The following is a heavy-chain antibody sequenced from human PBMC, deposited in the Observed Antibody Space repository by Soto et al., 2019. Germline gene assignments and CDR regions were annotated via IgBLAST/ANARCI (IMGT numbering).Heavy chain of an antibody. CDR2: IDPSDSYT. J-gene: IGHJ3*02. V-gene: IGHV5-10-1*01. Sequence: GESLKISCKGSGYSFTSYWISWVRQMPGKGLEWMGRIDPSDSYTNYSPSFQGHVTISADKSISTAYLQWSSLKASDTAMYYCARHVGLYDSSTNDAFDIWGQGTMVTVSS. CDR1: GYSFTSYW. CDR3: ARHVGLYDSSTNDAFDI. D-gene: IGHD3-22*01.